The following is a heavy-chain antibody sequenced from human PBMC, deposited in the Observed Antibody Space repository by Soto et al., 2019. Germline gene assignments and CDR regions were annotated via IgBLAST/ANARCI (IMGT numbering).Heavy chain of an antibody. CDR3: EKLSAYRCGHY. D-gene: IGHD5-18*01. CDR1: GFTFSSYT. CDR2: VTGTGSST. V-gene: IGHV3-23*01. Sequence: GGSLRLSCVASGFTFSSYTFNWVRQAPCKGLEWVSTVTGTGSSTYYADSVKGRFTISRDNSKSTLFLQMNSLRDEDTAIYYCEKLSAYRCGHYWGQGTLVPVCS. J-gene: IGHJ4*02.